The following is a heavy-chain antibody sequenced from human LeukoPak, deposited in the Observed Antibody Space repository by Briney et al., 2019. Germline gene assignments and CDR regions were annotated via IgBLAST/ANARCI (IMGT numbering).Heavy chain of an antibody. Sequence: GGSLRLSCAASGFTFSSYWMHWVRQAPGKGLVWVSRINSDGSSTSYADSVKGRFTISRDNAKNTLYLQMNSLRAEDTAVYYCARVEEYYYDSSGYYPFDYWGQGTLVTVSS. CDR1: GFTFSSYW. J-gene: IGHJ4*02. V-gene: IGHV3-74*01. D-gene: IGHD3-22*01. CDR3: ARVEEYYYDSSGYYPFDY. CDR2: INSDGSST.